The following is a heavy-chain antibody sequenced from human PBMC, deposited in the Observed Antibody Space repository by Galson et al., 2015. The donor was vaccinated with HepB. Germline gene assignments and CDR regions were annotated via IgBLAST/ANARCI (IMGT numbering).Heavy chain of an antibody. CDR1: GLSISNDW. J-gene: IGHJ6*02. D-gene: IGHD3-10*01. Sequence: SLRLSCAASGLSISNDWMNWVRQAPGKGVEWVANIKEDGSDRYYVDSVKGRFTISRDNAKNSLYLQMHSLRAEDTAVYYCATSGPRTIYGMDVWGQGTTVTASS. V-gene: IGHV3-7*01. CDR3: ATSGPRTIYGMDV. CDR2: IKEDGSDR.